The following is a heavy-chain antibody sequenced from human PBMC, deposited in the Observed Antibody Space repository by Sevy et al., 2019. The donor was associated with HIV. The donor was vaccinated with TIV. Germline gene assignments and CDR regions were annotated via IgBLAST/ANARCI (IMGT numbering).Heavy chain of an antibody. J-gene: IGHJ6*02. CDR3: AKDVIPAGAMVRASYYGMDV. D-gene: IGHD3-10*01. Sequence: GGSLRLSCAASGFTFSSYAMSWVRQAPGKGLEWVSAISGSGGSTYYADSVKGRFTISRDNSKNTLYLQMNSLRAEDTAVYYCAKDVIPAGAMVRASYYGMDVWGQGTTVTVSS. V-gene: IGHV3-23*01. CDR2: ISGSGGST. CDR1: GFTFSSYA.